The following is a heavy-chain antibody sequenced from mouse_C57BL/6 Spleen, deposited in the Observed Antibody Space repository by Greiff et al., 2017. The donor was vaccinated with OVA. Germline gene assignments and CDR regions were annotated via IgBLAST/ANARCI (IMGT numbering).Heavy chain of an antibody. J-gene: IGHJ1*03. CDR3: ARQYGNYWYFDV. D-gene: IGHD2-1*01. V-gene: IGHV1-62-2*01. CDR1: GYTFTEYT. Sequence: VQLQESGAELVKPGASVKLSCKASGYTFTEYTIHWVKQRPGQGLEWIGWFYPGSGSIRYNEKFKDKATLTADKSSSTVYMELSRLTSEDSAVYFCARQYGNYWYFDVWGTGTTVTVSS. CDR2: FYPGSGSI.